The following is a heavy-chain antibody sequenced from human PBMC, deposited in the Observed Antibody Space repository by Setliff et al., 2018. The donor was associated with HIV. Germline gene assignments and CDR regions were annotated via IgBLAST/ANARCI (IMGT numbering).Heavy chain of an antibody. D-gene: IGHD2-2*01. Sequence: SETLSLTCTVSGGSISGHYWSWIRQPPGRGLEWIGYIYSSGSTNFNPPLQSRVTISVDTSKNQFSLKLSSVTAADTAVYYCARHSCVASPNWFDPWGQGTLVTVAS. CDR1: GGSISGHY. V-gene: IGHV4-4*09. CDR2: IYSSGST. CDR3: ARHSCVASPNWFDP. J-gene: IGHJ5*02.